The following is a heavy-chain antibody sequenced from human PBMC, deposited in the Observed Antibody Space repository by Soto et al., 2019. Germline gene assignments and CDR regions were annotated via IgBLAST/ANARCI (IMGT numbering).Heavy chain of an antibody. Sequence: QVQLVESGGGVVQPGRSRRLSCAASGFTFSSYGMHWVRQAPGKGLEWVAVISYDGSNKYYADSVKGRFTISRDNSKNTLYLQMNSLRAEDTAVYYCAKGLGWLRYGYNWFDPWGQGTLVTVSS. CDR1: GFTFSSYG. CDR3: AKGLGWLRYGYNWFDP. CDR2: ISYDGSNK. D-gene: IGHD5-12*01. J-gene: IGHJ5*02. V-gene: IGHV3-30*18.